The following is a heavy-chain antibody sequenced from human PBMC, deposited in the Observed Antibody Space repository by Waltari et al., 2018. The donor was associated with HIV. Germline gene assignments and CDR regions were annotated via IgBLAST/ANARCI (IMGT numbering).Heavy chain of an antibody. D-gene: IGHD3-10*01. Sequence: QVQLQESGPRLVKPSETLSLTCPVSGGYIHGYYWNWLRQSPGKRLHWIGYVYYNETINYNPSLKSRVTISIDTSKTQFSLKLSSVTAADTAFYFCARGQNSGSDKYYFDYWGQGTLVTVSS. V-gene: IGHV4-59*01. CDR3: ARGQNSGSDKYYFDY. CDR1: GGYIHGYY. J-gene: IGHJ4*02. CDR2: VYYNETI.